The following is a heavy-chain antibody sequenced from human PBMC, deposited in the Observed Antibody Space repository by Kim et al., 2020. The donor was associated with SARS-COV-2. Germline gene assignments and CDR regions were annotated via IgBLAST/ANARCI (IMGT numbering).Heavy chain of an antibody. V-gene: IGHV3-30*18. J-gene: IGHJ4*02. D-gene: IGHD3-22*01. CDR3: AKARYDSSPGY. CDR1: GFTFSSYG. Sequence: GGSLRLSCAASGFTFSSYGMHWVRQAPGKGLEWMALISYDGSNKYYADSVKGRFTISRDNSKNTLYLQMNSLRAEDTAVYYCAKARYDSSPGYWGQGTLVTVSS. CDR2: ISYDGSNK.